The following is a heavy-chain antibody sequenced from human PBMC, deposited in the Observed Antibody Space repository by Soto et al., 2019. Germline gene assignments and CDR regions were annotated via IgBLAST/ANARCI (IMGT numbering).Heavy chain of an antibody. CDR1: GYTFTSYG. CDR3: ARAYWVTPGIAPNDY. CDR2: ISAYNGNT. Sequence: QVQLVQSGAEVKKPGASVKVSCKASGYTFTSYGISWVRQAPGQGLEWMGWISAYNGNTNYAQKLQGRVTMTTDTATSRAYMELRGLRSDDTAVYYCARAYWVTPGIAPNDYWGQGTLVTVSS. D-gene: IGHD2-21*02. V-gene: IGHV1-18*01. J-gene: IGHJ4*02.